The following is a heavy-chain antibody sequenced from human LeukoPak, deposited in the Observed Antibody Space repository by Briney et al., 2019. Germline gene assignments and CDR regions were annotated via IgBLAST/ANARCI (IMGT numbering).Heavy chain of an antibody. D-gene: IGHD5-12*01. Sequence: SETLSLTCTVSGGSISSGGYYWSWIRQHPGKVLEWIGYIYYSGSTYYHPSLKSRVTISADTSKNQFSLKLSSVTAAETAVYYCAREGYSGYDNYFDYWGQGTLVTVSS. CDR1: GGSISSGGYY. J-gene: IGHJ4*02. CDR3: AREGYSGYDNYFDY. V-gene: IGHV4-31*03. CDR2: IYYSGST.